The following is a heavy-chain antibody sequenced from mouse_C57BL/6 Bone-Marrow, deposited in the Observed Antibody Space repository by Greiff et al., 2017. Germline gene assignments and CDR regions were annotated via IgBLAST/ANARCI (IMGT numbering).Heavy chain of an antibody. D-gene: IGHD1-1*01. Sequence: VQLKQSGAELVRPGASVTLSCKASGYTFTDYEMHWVKQTPVHGLEWIGAIDPETGGTAYNQKFKGKAILTADKSSSTAYMELRSLTSEDSAVYNCTRKRSEDYWGQGTSVTVSS. CDR3: TRKRSEDY. J-gene: IGHJ4*01. CDR1: GYTFTDYE. V-gene: IGHV1-15*01. CDR2: IDPETGGT.